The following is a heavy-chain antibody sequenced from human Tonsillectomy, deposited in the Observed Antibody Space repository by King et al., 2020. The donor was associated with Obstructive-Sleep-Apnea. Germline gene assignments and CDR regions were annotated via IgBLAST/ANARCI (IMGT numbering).Heavy chain of an antibody. CDR3: ARDQVRLGGSGYNWFDP. CDR1: GFTFSSYS. CDR2: ISSSSSYI. J-gene: IGHJ5*02. Sequence: VQLVESGGGLVKPGGSLRLSCAASGFTFSSYSMNWVRQAPGKGLEWVSSISSSSSYIYYADSVKGRFTISRDNAKNSLYLQMNSLRAEDTAVYYCARDQVRLGGSGYNWFDPWGQGTLVTVSS. D-gene: IGHD3-10*01. V-gene: IGHV3-21*01.